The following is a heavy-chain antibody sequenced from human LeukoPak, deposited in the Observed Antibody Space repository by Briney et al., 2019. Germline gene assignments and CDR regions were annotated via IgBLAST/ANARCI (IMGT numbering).Heavy chain of an antibody. CDR3: ARPTGTTISSGFDY. CDR1: GGTSSSYA. V-gene: IGHV1-69*13. D-gene: IGHD1-1*01. Sequence: VASVKVSCEASGGTSSSYAISWVRQAPGQGLEWMGGIIPIFGTTNYAQKFQGRVTITAAESTSTAYMELSSLRSEATAVYYCARPTGTTISSGFDYWGQGTLVTVSS. J-gene: IGHJ4*02. CDR2: IIPIFGTT.